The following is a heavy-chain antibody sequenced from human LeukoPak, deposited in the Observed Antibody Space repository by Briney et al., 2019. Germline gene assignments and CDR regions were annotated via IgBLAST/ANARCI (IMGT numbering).Heavy chain of an antibody. J-gene: IGHJ4*02. Sequence: GSLRLSCAASGFTFSDYYMSWIRQPPGKGLEWIGEINHSGSTNYNPSLKSRVTISVDTSKNQFSLKLSSVTAADTAVYYCARGFGGYWGQGTLVTVSS. D-gene: IGHD2-15*01. CDR2: INHSGST. V-gene: IGHV4-34*01. CDR1: GFTFSDYY. CDR3: ARGFGGY.